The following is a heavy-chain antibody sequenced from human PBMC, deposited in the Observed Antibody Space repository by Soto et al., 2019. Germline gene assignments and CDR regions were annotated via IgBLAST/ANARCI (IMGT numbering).Heavy chain of an antibody. D-gene: IGHD1-26*01. J-gene: IGHJ4*02. CDR2: ISGTGGST. V-gene: IGHV3-23*01. Sequence: EVQLLESGGDLVQPGGSLRLSCAASGFAFSTFSMSWVRQAPGKGLEWVSGISGTGGSTYYADSVKGRFTISRDNWKNTLYLQMNSLSAEDTAVYYCAKSLGDTGNYYYFDHWGQGTLVTVSS. CDR3: AKSLGDTGNYYYFDH. CDR1: GFAFSTFS.